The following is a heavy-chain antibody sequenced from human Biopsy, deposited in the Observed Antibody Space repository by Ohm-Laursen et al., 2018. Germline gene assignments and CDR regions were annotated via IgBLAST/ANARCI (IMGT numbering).Heavy chain of an antibody. V-gene: IGHV3-30*02. CDR1: GFTFNNYG. Sequence: SLRLSCSASGFTFNNYGMQWVRQAPGKGLEWVAFIFYDGSNTYYADSVKGRFTISRDNSGDTLYLQMSSLRAEDTAVYYCAKDRYNYTPIGGFSMDVWGQGTTVTVSS. CDR2: IFYDGSNT. CDR3: AKDRYNYTPIGGFSMDV. D-gene: IGHD5-18*01. J-gene: IGHJ6*02.